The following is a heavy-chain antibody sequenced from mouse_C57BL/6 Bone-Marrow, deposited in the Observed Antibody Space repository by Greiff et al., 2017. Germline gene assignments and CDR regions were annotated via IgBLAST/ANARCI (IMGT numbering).Heavy chain of an antibody. V-gene: IGHV1-55*01. Sequence: QVQLQQSGAALVKPGASVKMSCKASGYTFTSYWITWVKQRPGQGLEWIGDIYPGSGSTNYNEKFKSKATLTVDTSSNTAYMQLSRLTSEDSAVYYVASTTPLWWFAYWGQGTLVTVSA. CDR1: GYTFTSYW. CDR2: IYPGSGST. D-gene: IGHD1-1*01. J-gene: IGHJ3*01. CDR3: ASTTPLWWFAY.